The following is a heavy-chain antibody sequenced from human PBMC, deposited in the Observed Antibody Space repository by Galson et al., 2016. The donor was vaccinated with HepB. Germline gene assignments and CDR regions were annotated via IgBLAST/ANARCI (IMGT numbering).Heavy chain of an antibody. J-gene: IGHJ4*02. CDR2: INSGNGNT. D-gene: IGHD3-3*01. CDR3: SRVGGVTIFGVDPHPLVRFDY. V-gene: IGHV1-3*01. Sequence: CKASGYSFTSYALHWVRQAPGQRLEWMGRINSGNGNTKYSQKFQDRFTITRDTAASTAYMELNSLGSEDTAVYYCSRVGGVTIFGVDPHPLVRFDYWGQGTLVTVSS. CDR1: GYSFTSYA.